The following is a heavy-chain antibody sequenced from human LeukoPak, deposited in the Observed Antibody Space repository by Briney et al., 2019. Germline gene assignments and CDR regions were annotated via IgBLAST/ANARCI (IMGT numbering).Heavy chain of an antibody. J-gene: IGHJ2*01. CDR2: IYTSGST. D-gene: IGHD3-16*01. Sequence: SETLSLTCTVSGGSISSYYWSWIRQPAGKGLEWIGLIYTSGSTNYNPSLKSRVTMSVDTSKNQFSLKLSSVTAADTAVYYCARGDRPFYVSPDYWYFDLWGRGTLVTVSS. CDR3: ARGDRPFYVSPDYWYFDL. CDR1: GGSISSYY. V-gene: IGHV4-4*07.